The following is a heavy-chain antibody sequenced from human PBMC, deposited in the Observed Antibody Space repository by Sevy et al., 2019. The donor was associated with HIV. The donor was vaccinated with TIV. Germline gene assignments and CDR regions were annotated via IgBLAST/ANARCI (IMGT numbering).Heavy chain of an antibody. CDR2: IQYDGNNK. V-gene: IGHV3-30*02. Sequence: GGSLRLSCAASGLTFSYSGMHWIRQAPGQGLEWVTFIQYDGNNKYYADSVKGRFTISRDNSKNTLYLQMNSLRSDDTAVYYCAKNTAAVGTGGFDYWGQGTLVTVSS. CDR3: AKNTAAVGTGGFDY. D-gene: IGHD6-13*01. CDR1: GLTFSYSG. J-gene: IGHJ4*02.